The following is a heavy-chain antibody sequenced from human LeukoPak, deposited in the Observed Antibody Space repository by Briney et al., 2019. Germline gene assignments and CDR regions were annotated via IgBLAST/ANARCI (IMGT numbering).Heavy chain of an antibody. D-gene: IGHD2-8*02. CDR1: GGSISSSSYY. CDR3: ARDLTGFRDDAFDI. Sequence: PSETLSLTCTVSGGSISSSSYYWGWIRQPPGKGLGWIGSIYYSGSTYYNPSLKSRVTISVDTSKNQFSLKLSSVTAADTAVYYCARDLTGFRDDAFDIWGQGTMVTVSS. J-gene: IGHJ3*02. CDR2: IYYSGST. V-gene: IGHV4-39*07.